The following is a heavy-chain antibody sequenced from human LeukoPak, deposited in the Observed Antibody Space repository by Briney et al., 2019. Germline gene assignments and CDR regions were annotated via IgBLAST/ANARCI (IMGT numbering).Heavy chain of an antibody. CDR1: GFTFSSYA. Sequence: GGSLRLSCAASGFTFSSYAMSWVRQAPGKGLEWVSAISGSGGSTYYADSVKGRFTISRDNSKNTLYLQMSSLRAEDTAVYYCAKDGDPIVVVPAAIVDVWGKGTTVTVSS. CDR3: AKDGDPIVVVPAAIVDV. V-gene: IGHV3-23*01. D-gene: IGHD2-2*02. CDR2: ISGSGGST. J-gene: IGHJ6*04.